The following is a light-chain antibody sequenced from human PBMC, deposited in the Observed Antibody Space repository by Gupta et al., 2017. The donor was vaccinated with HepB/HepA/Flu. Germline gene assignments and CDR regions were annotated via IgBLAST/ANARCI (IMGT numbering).Light chain of an antibody. Sequence: QSALTQPASVSGSPGQSITISCTGTSSDVGGDKYVSWYQQHPGEAPKLMIYDVSDRPSGVSNRVSGSKSGNTASLTISGLQPEDEADYYCSSYTRSSTLVFGGGTKLTVL. J-gene: IGLJ2*01. V-gene: IGLV2-14*03. CDR2: DVS. CDR1: SSDVGGDKY. CDR3: SSYTRSSTLV.